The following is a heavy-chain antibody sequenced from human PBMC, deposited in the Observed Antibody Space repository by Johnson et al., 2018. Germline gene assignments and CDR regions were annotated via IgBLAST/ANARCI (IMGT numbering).Heavy chain of an antibody. CDR2: IKPDGREK. V-gene: IGHV3-7*01. Sequence: VQLVQSGGGLVQPGGSLRLSCTASGFTFSHYWMRWVRQAPGKGLEWVAYIKPDGREKSYVDSVKGRFNIFRDNAKNSLYLQMDSLRAEDTDVYYCARDPYFGGAFEIWGQGTMVTVSS. CDR1: GFTFSHYW. J-gene: IGHJ3*02. CDR3: ARDPYFGGAFEI. D-gene: IGHD3-10*01.